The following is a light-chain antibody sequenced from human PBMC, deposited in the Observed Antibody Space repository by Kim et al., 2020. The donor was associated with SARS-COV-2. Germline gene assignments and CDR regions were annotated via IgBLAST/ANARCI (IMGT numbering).Light chain of an antibody. CDR1: QTVLYNSNNKNY. J-gene: IGKJ2*03. CDR2: WAS. Sequence: DIVMTQSPDSLAVSLGERATVNCKSSQTVLYNSNNKNYLAWYQQKPGQAPKLLIYWASIRESGVSDRFSGSGSETDFTLTISSLQAEDVAVYYCQQYYSTPPSFGQGTKLEI. CDR3: QQYYSTPPS. V-gene: IGKV4-1*01.